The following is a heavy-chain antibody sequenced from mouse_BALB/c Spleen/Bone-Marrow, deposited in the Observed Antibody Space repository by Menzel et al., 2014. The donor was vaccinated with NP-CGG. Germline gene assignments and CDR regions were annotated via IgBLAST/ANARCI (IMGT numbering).Heavy chain of an antibody. CDR2: IYWDDDK. V-gene: IGHV8-12*01. J-gene: IGHJ2*01. CDR3: ARRARGNYDY. D-gene: IGHD2-1*01. CDR1: GFSLSTSGMG. Sequence: QVTLKECGPGILQPSQTLSLTCSFSGFSLSTSGMGVSWIRQPSGKGLEWLAHIYWDDDKRYSPSLKSRLTISKDTSSNQVFLKITSVDTADTATYYCARRARGNYDYWGQGTTLTVSS.